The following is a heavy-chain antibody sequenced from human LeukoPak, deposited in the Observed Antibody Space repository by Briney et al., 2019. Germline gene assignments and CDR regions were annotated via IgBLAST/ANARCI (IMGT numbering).Heavy chain of an antibody. J-gene: IGHJ4*02. CDR3: AKVFWVAVAGNLFDY. D-gene: IGHD6-19*01. CDR2: ISGSGGST. V-gene: IGHV3-23*01. CDR1: GFTFSSYA. Sequence: PGGSLRLSCAASGFTFSSYAMSWVRRAPGKGLEWVSAISGSGGSTYYADSVKGRFTISRDNSKNTLYLQMNSLRAEDTAVYYCAKVFWVAVAGNLFDYWGQGTLVTVSS.